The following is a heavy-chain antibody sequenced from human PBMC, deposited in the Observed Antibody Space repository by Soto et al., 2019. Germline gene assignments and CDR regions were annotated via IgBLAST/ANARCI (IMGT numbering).Heavy chain of an antibody. Sequence: QVQLLQSGAAVKKPGSSVKVSCKASGGTFSIYSINWVRQAPGQGLEWMGEIIPICGTANYAQKFQGRVTITADESTSTAYRELSSLRSEDTAVYYCARDGGSHSGGIDYWGQGTLVTVSS. V-gene: IGHV1-69*01. D-gene: IGHD1-26*01. CDR3: ARDGGSHSGGIDY. CDR2: IIPICGTA. CDR1: GGTFSIYS. J-gene: IGHJ4*02.